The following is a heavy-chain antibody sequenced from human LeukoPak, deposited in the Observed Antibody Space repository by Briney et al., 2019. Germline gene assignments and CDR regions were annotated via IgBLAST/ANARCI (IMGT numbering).Heavy chain of an antibody. CDR1: GGSISSSSYY. CDR2: IYYSGST. V-gene: IGHV4-39*07. J-gene: IGHJ3*02. D-gene: IGHD3-3*01. Sequence: PSETLSLTCTVSGGSISSSSYYWGWVRQPPGKGLEWIGSIYYSGSTYYNPSLKSRVTISVDTSKNQFSLKLSSVTAADTAVYYCARWHYDYAFDIWGQGTMVTVSS. CDR3: ARWHYDYAFDI.